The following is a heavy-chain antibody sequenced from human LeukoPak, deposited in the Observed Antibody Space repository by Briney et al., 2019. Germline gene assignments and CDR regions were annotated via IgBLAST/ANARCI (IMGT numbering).Heavy chain of an antibody. D-gene: IGHD2-15*01. V-gene: IGHV1-69*05. CDR1: GGTFSSYA. J-gene: IGHJ4*02. Sequence: ASVKVSCKASGGTFSSYAISGVRQAPGQGLEWMGRIIPIFGTANYAQKFQGRVTITTDESTSTAYMELSSLRSEDTAVYYCARDPLDCSGGSCSDYWGQGTLVTVSS. CDR3: ARDPLDCSGGSCSDY. CDR2: IIPIFGTA.